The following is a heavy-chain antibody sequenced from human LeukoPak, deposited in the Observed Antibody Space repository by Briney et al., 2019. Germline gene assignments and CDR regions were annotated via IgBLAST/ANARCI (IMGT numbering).Heavy chain of an antibody. D-gene: IGHD3-10*01. V-gene: IGHV3-21*01. Sequence: GGSLRLSCAASGFTFSSYSMNWVRQTPGKGLEWDSSISSSSSYIYYVDSVKGRFTISRDNAKNSLYLQMNSLSAEDTAVYYCARPMEGYSGSGSWYFDYWGQGTLVTVSS. CDR2: ISSSSSYI. CDR1: GFTFSSYS. CDR3: ARPMEGYSGSGSWYFDY. J-gene: IGHJ4*02.